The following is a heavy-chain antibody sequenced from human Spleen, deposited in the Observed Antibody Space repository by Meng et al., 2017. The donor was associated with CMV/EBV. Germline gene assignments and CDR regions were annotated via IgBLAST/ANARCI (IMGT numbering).Heavy chain of an antibody. CDR3: ARGGSGWDDNWFDP. CDR2: MDHRGNT. D-gene: IGHD6-19*01. Sequence: VAGCFLRGSNSWSWVRQPPGKGLEWIGEMDHRGNTKYNPSLKSRVTMSVDKAKNQLSLKLTSVTAADTAVYYCARGGSGWDDNWFDPWGQGTLVTVSS. V-gene: IGHV4-4*02. CDR1: GCFLRGSNS. J-gene: IGHJ5*02.